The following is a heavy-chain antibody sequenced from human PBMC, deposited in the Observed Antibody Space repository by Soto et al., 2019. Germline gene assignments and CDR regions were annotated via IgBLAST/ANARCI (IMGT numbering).Heavy chain of an antibody. CDR2: INAGSSST. D-gene: IGHD6-13*01. Sequence: QVQLVQSGAEVKKPGASVKVSCKTSGYMFTSSAIHWVRQAPGQRLEWMGWINAGSSSTKYSQNFQDRVTITRDTSASTAYMDLSSLRSEDTAVYYCARTAAAGTAYRFWGQGTLVTVSS. V-gene: IGHV1-3*01. CDR1: GYMFTSSA. J-gene: IGHJ4*02. CDR3: ARTAAAGTAYRF.